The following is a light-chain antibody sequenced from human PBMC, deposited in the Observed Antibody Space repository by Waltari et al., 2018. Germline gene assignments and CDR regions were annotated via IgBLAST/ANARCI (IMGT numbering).Light chain of an antibody. CDR3: VLYGGNGIWV. Sequence: QTVVTQEPAFSVSPGGTITLTCSLTPGSVSTSAYPSWYQQTPGQAPRTLIYSTNIRSSGVPDRFSGSIIGNKAALTITGAQADDESDYYCVLYGGNGIWVFGGGTRLTVL. CDR2: STN. J-gene: IGLJ3*02. CDR1: PGSVSTSAY. V-gene: IGLV8-61*01.